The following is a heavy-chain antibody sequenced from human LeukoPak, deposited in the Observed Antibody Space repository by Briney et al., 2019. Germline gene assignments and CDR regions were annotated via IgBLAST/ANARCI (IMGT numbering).Heavy chain of an antibody. CDR1: GGPISSYY. D-gene: IGHD2-15*01. CDR3: AKRGSSVNATPRDYFDY. Sequence: PSETLSLTCTVSGGPISSYYWSWIRQPPGKGLEWIGYIYYSGSTNYNPSLKSRVTISVDTSKNQFSLKLSSVTAADTAVYYCAKRGSSVNATPRDYFDYWGQGNLVTVSS. CDR2: IYYSGST. V-gene: IGHV4-59*01. J-gene: IGHJ4*02.